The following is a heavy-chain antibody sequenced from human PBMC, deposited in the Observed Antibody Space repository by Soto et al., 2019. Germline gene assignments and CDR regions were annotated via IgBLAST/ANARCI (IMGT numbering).Heavy chain of an antibody. CDR1: GFTFSSYG. CDR3: AKDLGPEDYYYYGMDV. CDR2: ISYDGSNK. V-gene: IGHV3-30*18. J-gene: IGHJ6*02. Sequence: GGSLRLSCAASGFTFSSYGMHWVRQAPGKGLEWVAVISYDGSNKYYADSVKGRFTISRDNSKNTLYLQMNSLRAEDTAVYYCAKDLGPEDYYYYGMDVWGQGTTVTVSS.